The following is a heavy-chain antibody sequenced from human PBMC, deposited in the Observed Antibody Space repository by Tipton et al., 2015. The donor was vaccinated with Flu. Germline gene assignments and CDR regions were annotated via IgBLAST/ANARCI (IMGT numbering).Heavy chain of an antibody. CDR2: VYYTGDT. D-gene: IGHD2-2*01. CDR3: ATVTSFYFFFDS. J-gene: IGHJ4*02. V-gene: IGHV4-39*07. CDR1: GDSFTTSSHH. Sequence: TLSLTCTVSGDSFTTSSHHWAWNRQPPGKGLEWLGSVYYTGDTFYDPSLASRVSMSVDTSKSQFSLRLTSVTATDTAVYYCATVTSFYFFFDSWGQGTLVAVSS.